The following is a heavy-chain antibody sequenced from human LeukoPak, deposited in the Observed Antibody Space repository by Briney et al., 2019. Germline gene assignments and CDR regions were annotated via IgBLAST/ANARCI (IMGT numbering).Heavy chain of an antibody. V-gene: IGHV4-39*01. CDR1: GGSINSGSYY. CDR3: ARQPYYYDRSGHYFERFDY. J-gene: IGHJ4*02. D-gene: IGHD3-22*01. Sequence: SETLSLTCTVSGGSINSGSYYWGWIRQPPGKGLEWIGSIYYNGRSYYNPSLKSRVTISVDTSKNQFSLKLSSVTAADTAVYYCARQPYYYDRSGHYFERFDYWGQGTLVTVSS. CDR2: IYYNGRS.